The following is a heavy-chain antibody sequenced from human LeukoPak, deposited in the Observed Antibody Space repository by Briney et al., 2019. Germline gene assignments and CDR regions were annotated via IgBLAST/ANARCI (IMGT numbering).Heavy chain of an antibody. D-gene: IGHD6-19*01. Sequence: PSETLSLTCTVSGGSISSYYWSWTRQPPGKGLEWIGYIYYSGSTNYNPSLKSRVTISVDTSKNQFSLKLSSVTAADTAVYYCARFEAVAGTPFDYWGQGTLVTVSS. CDR1: GGSISSYY. CDR2: IYYSGST. V-gene: IGHV4-59*01. CDR3: ARFEAVAGTPFDY. J-gene: IGHJ4*02.